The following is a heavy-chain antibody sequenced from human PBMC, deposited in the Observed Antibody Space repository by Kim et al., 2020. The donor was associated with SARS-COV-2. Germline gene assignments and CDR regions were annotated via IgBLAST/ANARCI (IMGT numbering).Heavy chain of an antibody. J-gene: IGHJ6*03. CDR3: ATGGGVASATYMEV. CDR2: SNGGNGDT. Sequence: ASVKVSCKASGYSFTAYGTHWVRQAPGQRFEWMGWSNGGNGDTKSAQRFQARVTITRDTVANTVYMELNSLRSEDTGGYYCATGGGVASATYMEVWGTGTTVIVSS. CDR1: GYSFTAYG. V-gene: IGHV1-3*01. D-gene: IGHD3-3*01.